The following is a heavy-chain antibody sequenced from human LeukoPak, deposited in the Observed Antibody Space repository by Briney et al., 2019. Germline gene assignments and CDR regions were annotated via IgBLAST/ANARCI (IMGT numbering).Heavy chain of an antibody. CDR1: GFTFSDYY. CDR2: ISSSGSTI. D-gene: IGHD3-10*01. CDR3: ANRPLYGSGSYNY. J-gene: IGHJ4*02. V-gene: IGHV3-11*04. Sequence: KPGGSLRLSCAASGFTFSDYYMSWIRQAPGKGLEWVSYISSSGSTIYYADSVKGRFTISRDNSKNTLYLQMNSLRAEDTAVYYCANRPLYGSGSYNYWGQGTLVTVSS.